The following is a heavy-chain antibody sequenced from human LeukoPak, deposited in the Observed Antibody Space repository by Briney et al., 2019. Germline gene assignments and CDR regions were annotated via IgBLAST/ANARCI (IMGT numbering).Heavy chain of an antibody. CDR1: GFTFSSYR. Sequence: GGPLRLSCAASGFTFSSYRMNWVRQAPGKGLEWVSSIGSSSSYIYYADSVKGRFTIFRDNAKNSLYLQMNSLGAEDTAVYYCARDYGGYVGGQGTLVTVSS. V-gene: IGHV3-21*01. J-gene: IGHJ4*02. CDR3: ARDYGGYV. CDR2: IGSSSSYI. D-gene: IGHD4-23*01.